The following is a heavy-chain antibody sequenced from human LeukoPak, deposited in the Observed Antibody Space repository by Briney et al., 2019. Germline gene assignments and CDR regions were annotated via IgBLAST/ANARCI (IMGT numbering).Heavy chain of an antibody. Sequence: NSGGSLRLSCAASGFTFSSYWMRWVRQPPGKGLEWIGSIYDSGSTYYNPSLKSRVTISVDTSKNQFSLKLNSVTAADTAVYYCARHYGPWGQGTLVTVSS. CDR3: ARHYGP. CDR2: IYDSGST. CDR1: GFTFSSYW. V-gene: IGHV4-39*01. J-gene: IGHJ5*02. D-gene: IGHD3-10*01.